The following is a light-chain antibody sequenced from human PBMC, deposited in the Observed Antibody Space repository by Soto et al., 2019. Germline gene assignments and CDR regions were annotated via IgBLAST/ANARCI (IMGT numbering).Light chain of an antibody. CDR2: DVS. CDR1: SSDVGGYNY. V-gene: IGLV2-14*01. Sequence: QSALTQPASVSGSPGQSITISCTGTSSDVGGYNYVSWYQQHPGKAPTLVISDVSNRPSGVSNRFSGSKSGNTASLTISGLQAEDEADYYCSSYTSSSTVVFGGGTKLTVL. J-gene: IGLJ2*01. CDR3: SSYTSSSTVV.